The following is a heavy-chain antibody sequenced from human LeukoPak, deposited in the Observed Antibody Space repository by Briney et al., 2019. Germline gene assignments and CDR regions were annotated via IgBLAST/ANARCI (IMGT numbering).Heavy chain of an antibody. J-gene: IGHJ4*02. V-gene: IGHV4-34*01. CDR1: GGSFSGYY. CDR3: ARNYYDTKKPWD. Sequence: PSETLSLTCAVYGGSFSGYYWSWIRQPPGKGLEWIGEINHSGSTNYNPSLKSRVTMSVDTSKNQFSLKLSSVTAADTAVYFCARNYYDTKKPWDWGQGTLVTVSS. D-gene: IGHD3-22*01. CDR2: INHSGST.